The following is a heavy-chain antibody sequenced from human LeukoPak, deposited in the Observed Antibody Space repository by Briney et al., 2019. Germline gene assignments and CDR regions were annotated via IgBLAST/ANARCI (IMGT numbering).Heavy chain of an antibody. J-gene: IGHJ4*02. D-gene: IGHD3-10*01. Sequence: ASVKVSCKASGYTFTCYYMHWVRQAPGQGLEWMGRINPNSGGTNYAQKFQGRVTMTRGTSISTAYRELSRLRSDDTAVYYCARLGITMVRGVAHAVDYWGQGTLVTVSS. CDR3: ARLGITMVRGVAHAVDY. CDR2: INPNSGGT. V-gene: IGHV1-2*06. CDR1: GYTFTCYY.